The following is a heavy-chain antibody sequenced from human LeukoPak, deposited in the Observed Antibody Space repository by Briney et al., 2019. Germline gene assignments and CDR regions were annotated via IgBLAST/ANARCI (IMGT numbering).Heavy chain of an antibody. Sequence: GGSLRLSCAASGFTFSSYATSWVRQAPGKGLEWVSAISGSGGSTYYADSVKGRFTISRDNSKNTLYLQMNSLRAEDTAVYYCAKDGYYDFWSGYYTSYYFDYWGQGTLVTVSS. CDR1: GFTFSSYA. CDR2: ISGSGGST. CDR3: AKDGYYDFWSGYYTSYYFDY. V-gene: IGHV3-23*01. J-gene: IGHJ4*02. D-gene: IGHD3-3*01.